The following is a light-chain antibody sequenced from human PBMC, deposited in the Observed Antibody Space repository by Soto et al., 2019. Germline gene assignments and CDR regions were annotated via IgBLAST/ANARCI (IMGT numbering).Light chain of an antibody. CDR2: RNN. V-gene: IGLV1-47*01. CDR3: AAWDDSLSGGV. J-gene: IGLJ1*01. CDR1: SSNTGSNY. Sequence: QSVLTQPPSASGTPGQRVIISCSGSSSNTGSNYVYWYQHLPGTAPKLLIYRNNQRPSGVPDRFSGSKSGTSASLAISGLRSEDEADYFCAAWDDSLSGGVFGAWNKVTVL.